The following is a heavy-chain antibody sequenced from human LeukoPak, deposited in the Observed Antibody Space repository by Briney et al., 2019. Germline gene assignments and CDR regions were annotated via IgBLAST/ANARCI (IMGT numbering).Heavy chain of an antibody. J-gene: IGHJ3*02. D-gene: IGHD2-21*02. Sequence: SETLSLTCTVSSGSISSYYWSWIRQPAGKGLEWIGRIYTSGSTNYNPSLKSRVTMSVDTSKNQFSLKLSSVTAADTAVYYCASIVVVTAADPSDAFDIWGQGTMVTVSS. CDR2: IYTSGST. CDR1: SGSISSYY. V-gene: IGHV4-4*07. CDR3: ASIVVVTAADPSDAFDI.